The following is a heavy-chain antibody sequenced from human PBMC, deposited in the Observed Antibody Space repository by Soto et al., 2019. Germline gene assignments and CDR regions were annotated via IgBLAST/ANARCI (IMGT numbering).Heavy chain of an antibody. CDR2: IYWDDDK. D-gene: IGHD5-12*01. CDR1: GGSISSYYW. V-gene: IGHV2-5*08. CDR3: AHSQGGGVAPGQLNWFDP. Sequence: TLSLTCTVSGGSISSYYWSWIRQPPGKGLEWLALIYWDDDKRYSPSLKSRLTIAKDTSKNQVVLTMTNMDPVDTATYYCAHSQGGGVAPGQLNWFDPWGQGTRVNVSS. J-gene: IGHJ5*02.